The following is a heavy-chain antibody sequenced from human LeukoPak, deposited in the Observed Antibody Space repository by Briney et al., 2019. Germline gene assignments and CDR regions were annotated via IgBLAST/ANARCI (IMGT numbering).Heavy chain of an antibody. CDR2: INHSGST. J-gene: IGHJ6*03. D-gene: IGHD6-6*01. Sequence: SETLSLTCAVYGGSFSGYYWSWIRQPPGKGLEWIGEINHSGSTNYNPSLKSRVTISVDTSKNQFPLKLSSVTAADTAVYYCAREVRSSFYYYYYMDVWGKGTTVTVSS. CDR1: GGSFSGYY. V-gene: IGHV4-34*01. CDR3: AREVRSSFYYYYYMDV.